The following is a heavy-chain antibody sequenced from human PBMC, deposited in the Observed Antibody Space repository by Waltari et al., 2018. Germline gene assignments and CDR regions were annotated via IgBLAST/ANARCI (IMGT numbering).Heavy chain of an antibody. Sequence: QVQLVESGGGVVQPGRSLRLSCAASGFTFGSYAIHWVRQAPGKGLEWVAVISYDGSNKYYADSVKGRFTISRDNSKNTLYLQMNSLRAEDTAVYYCARDHDSSGYYPSDYWGQGTLVTVSS. D-gene: IGHD3-22*01. CDR3: ARDHDSSGYYPSDY. V-gene: IGHV3-30-3*01. CDR2: ISYDGSNK. J-gene: IGHJ4*02. CDR1: GFTFGSYA.